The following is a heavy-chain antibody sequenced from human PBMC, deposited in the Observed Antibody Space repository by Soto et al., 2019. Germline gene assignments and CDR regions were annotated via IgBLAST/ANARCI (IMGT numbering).Heavy chain of an antibody. Sequence: QVQLQESGPGLVKPSETLSLTCTVSGGSVSSGSYYWSWIRQPPGKGLEWIGYIYYSGSTNYNPSLKSRVTISVDTSKNQFSLKLSSVTAADTAVYYXXRXXXXXGWYGGNWFDPWGQGTLVTXSS. V-gene: IGHV4-61*01. D-gene: IGHD6-19*01. CDR1: GGSVSSGSYY. CDR3: XRXXXXXGWYGGNWFDP. J-gene: IGHJ5*02. CDR2: IYYSGST.